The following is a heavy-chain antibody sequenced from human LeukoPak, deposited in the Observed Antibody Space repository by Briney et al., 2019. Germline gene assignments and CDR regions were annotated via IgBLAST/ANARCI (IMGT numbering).Heavy chain of an antibody. V-gene: IGHV4-59*01. CDR3: ARGLGDSSGYYYRPFDY. D-gene: IGHD3-22*01. CDR2: IYYSGST. J-gene: IGHJ4*02. Sequence: SETLSLTCTVSGGSISSYYWSWIRQPPGKGLEWIGYIYYSGSTNYNPSLKSRVTISVDTSKNQFSLKLSSVTAADTAVYYCARGLGDSSGYYYRPFDYWGQGTLVTVSS. CDR1: GGSISSYY.